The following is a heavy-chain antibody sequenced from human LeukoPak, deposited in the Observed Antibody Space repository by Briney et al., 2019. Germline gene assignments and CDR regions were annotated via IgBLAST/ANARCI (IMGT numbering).Heavy chain of an antibody. Sequence: PGGSLRLSCAASGFTFTTYAMNWVRQAPGKGLEWVSTISAGGSAFYADSVKGRFTISRDNSKNTLYMQMNSPRAEDTAVYYCAKGSSAAAGTGDYWGQGTLVTVSS. J-gene: IGHJ4*02. CDR3: AKGSSAAAGTGDY. CDR1: GFTFTTYA. D-gene: IGHD6-13*01. V-gene: IGHV3-23*01. CDR2: ISAGGSA.